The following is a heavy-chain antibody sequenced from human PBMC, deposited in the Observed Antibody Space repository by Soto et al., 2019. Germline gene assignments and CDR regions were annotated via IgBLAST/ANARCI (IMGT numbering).Heavy chain of an antibody. CDR1: GYTFTSYG. CDR2: ISAYNGNT. CDR3: ARDIGVPAAPLDDYYYMDV. D-gene: IGHD2-2*01. Sequence: QVQLVQSGAEVKKPGASVKVSCKASGYTFTSYGISWVRQAPGQGLAWMGWISAYNGNTNYAQKLQGRGTMTTDTSTSKASMEMRSLRSDDTAVYYCARDIGVPAAPLDDYYYMDVWGKGTTVTVSS. J-gene: IGHJ6*03. V-gene: IGHV1-18*01.